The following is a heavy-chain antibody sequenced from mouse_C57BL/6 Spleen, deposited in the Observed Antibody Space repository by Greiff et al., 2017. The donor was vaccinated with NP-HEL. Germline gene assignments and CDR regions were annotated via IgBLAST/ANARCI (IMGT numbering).Heavy chain of an antibody. J-gene: IGHJ4*01. CDR2: INPSSGYT. D-gene: IGHD4-1*01. CDR1: GYTFTSYT. CDR3: ARDPNWDGAMDY. Sequence: VKLQESGAELARPGASVKMSCKASGYTFTSYTMHWVKQRPGQGLEWIGYINPSSGYTKYNQKFKDKATLTADKSSSTAYMQLSSLTSEDSAVYYCARDPNWDGAMDYWGQGTSVTVSS. V-gene: IGHV1-4*01.